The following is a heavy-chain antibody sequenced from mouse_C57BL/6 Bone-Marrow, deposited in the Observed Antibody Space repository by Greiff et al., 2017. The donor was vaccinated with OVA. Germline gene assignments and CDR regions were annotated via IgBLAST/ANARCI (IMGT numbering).Heavy chain of an antibody. J-gene: IGHJ1*03. CDR2: IYWDDDK. CDR1: GFSLSTSGMG. CDR3: ARSKLGPYWYFDV. Sequence: QVTLKVSGPGLLQSSQTLSLTCSFSGFSLSTSGMGVSWIRQPPGKGLEWLAHIYWDDDKRYNPSLKSRLTITKDTSRNQVFLKITSVDTADTATYYCARSKLGPYWYFDVWGTGTTVTVSS. D-gene: IGHD4-1*01. V-gene: IGHV8-12*01.